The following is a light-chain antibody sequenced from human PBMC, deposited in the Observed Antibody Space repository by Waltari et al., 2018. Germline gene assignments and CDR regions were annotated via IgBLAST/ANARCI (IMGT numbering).Light chain of an antibody. Sequence: QSALAQPASVSGSPGQSITIPCPGTSSAIGAYNFVSWYQQHPGKGPKLLVFDVSQRPSGISPRFSGSKTGKTASLTISGLQAEDEGDYYCSSYTSSSTFVFGTGTSVTVL. V-gene: IGLV2-14*03. CDR1: SSAIGAYNF. CDR2: DVS. CDR3: SSYTSSSTFV. J-gene: IGLJ1*01.